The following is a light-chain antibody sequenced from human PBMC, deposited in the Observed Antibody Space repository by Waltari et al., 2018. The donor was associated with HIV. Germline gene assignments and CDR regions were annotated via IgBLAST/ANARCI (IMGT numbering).Light chain of an antibody. J-gene: IGLJ1*01. V-gene: IGLV2-14*01. CDR2: DVS. CDR1: SSDVGGYNY. Sequence: QSALPQPASVSGSPGQSSTISCTGTSSDVGGYNYVSWYQQHPGKAPKLMIYDVSNRPSGVSNRFSGSKSGNTASLTISGLQAEDEADYYCSSYTSSSTLVFGTGTKVTVL. CDR3: SSYTSSSTLV.